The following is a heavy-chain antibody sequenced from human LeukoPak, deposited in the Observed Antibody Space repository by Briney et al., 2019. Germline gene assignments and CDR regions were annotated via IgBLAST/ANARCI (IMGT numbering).Heavy chain of an antibody. J-gene: IGHJ4*02. CDR2: IYWDDDK. CDR1: GFSLSTRGVG. D-gene: IGHD3-3*01. CDR3: AHSRNFPVVGSPLEY. V-gene: IGHV2-5*02. Sequence: SGPTLVKPTQTLTLTCTSSGFSLSTRGVGVGWIRQPPGKALEWLALIYWDDDKRYSPSLKSRLTITKDTSKNQVVLTMTNMDPVDTATYYCAHSRNFPVVGSPLEYWGQGTLVTVSS.